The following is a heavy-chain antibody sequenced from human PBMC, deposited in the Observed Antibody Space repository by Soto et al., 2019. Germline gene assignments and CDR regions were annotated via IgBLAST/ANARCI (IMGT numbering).Heavy chain of an antibody. CDR3: ARDSYYGSGSYVFDY. CDR2: IYYSGST. V-gene: IGHV4-59*01. Sequence: QVQLQESGPGLVKPSETLSLTCTVSGGSISSYYWSWIRQPPGKGLEWIGYIYYSGSTNYNPSLTSRVTISGDTSKNQFSLKLSSVTAADTAVYYCARDSYYGSGSYVFDYCGQGTLVTVSS. D-gene: IGHD3-10*01. CDR1: GGSISSYY. J-gene: IGHJ4*02.